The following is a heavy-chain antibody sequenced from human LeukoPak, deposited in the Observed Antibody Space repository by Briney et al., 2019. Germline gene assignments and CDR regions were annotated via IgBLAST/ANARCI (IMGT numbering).Heavy chain of an antibody. Sequence: LVKVSCKASGGTFSSYAISWVRQAPGQGLEWMGRIIPILGIANYAQKFQGRVTITADKSTSTAYMELSSLRSEDTAAYYCARDYYDSSGYPGFNYWGQGTLVTVSS. CDR1: GGTFSSYA. CDR3: ARDYYDSSGYPGFNY. J-gene: IGHJ4*02. D-gene: IGHD3-22*01. V-gene: IGHV1-69*04. CDR2: IIPILGIA.